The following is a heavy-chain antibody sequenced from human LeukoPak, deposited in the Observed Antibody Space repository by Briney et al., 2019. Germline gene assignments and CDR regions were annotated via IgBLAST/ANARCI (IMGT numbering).Heavy chain of an antibody. D-gene: IGHD2-15*01. Sequence: ASVKVSCKASGYTFTSYYMHWVRQAPGQGLEWMGIINPSGGSTSYAQKFQGRVTMTRDTSTSTVYMELSSLRSEDTAVYYCARVVVASEYYYYYYMDVWGKGTTVTISS. CDR2: INPSGGST. CDR3: ARVVVASEYYYYYYMDV. J-gene: IGHJ6*03. V-gene: IGHV1-46*01. CDR1: GYTFTSYY.